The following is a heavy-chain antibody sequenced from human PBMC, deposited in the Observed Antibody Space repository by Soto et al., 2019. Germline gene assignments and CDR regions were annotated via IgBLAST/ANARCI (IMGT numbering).Heavy chain of an antibody. Sequence: VGSLRLSCTASGFTFSSYAMSWVRQAPGKELEWVSTISGNSGKTNYAESVKGRFSISRDNSKNTVHLQLDSLRAEDTAVYFCAKLGFVLMELYYFHQWGHGTLVTVSS. CDR2: ISGNSGKT. V-gene: IGHV3-23*01. J-gene: IGHJ4*01. CDR3: AKLGFVLMELYYFHQ. D-gene: IGHD2-8*01. CDR1: GFTFSSYA.